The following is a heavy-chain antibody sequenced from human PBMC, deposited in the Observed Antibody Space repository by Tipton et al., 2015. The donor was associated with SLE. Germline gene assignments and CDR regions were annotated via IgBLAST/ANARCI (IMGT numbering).Heavy chain of an antibody. J-gene: IGHJ6*02. D-gene: IGHD2-2*01. CDR1: GGSFSGYY. Sequence: TLSLTCAVYGGSFSGYYWSWIRQPPGKGLEWIGEINHSGSTNYNPSLKSRVTISVDTSKNQFSLKLSSVTAADTAVYYCARGTRIVVVPAADWMDVWGQGNTVTVSS. V-gene: IGHV4-34*01. CDR2: INHSGST. CDR3: ARGTRIVVVPAADWMDV.